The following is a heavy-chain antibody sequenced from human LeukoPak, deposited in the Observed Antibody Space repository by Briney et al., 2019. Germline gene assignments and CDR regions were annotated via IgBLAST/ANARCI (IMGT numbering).Heavy chain of an antibody. D-gene: IGHD1-1*01. CDR3: ASATFNDPRLFDY. Sequence: SETLSLTCTVSGGSISSYYWSWIRQPPGKGLEWIGYIYYSGSTNYNPSLKSRVTISVDTSKNQFSLKLSFVTAADTAVYYCASATFNDPRLFDYWGQGTLVTVSS. CDR2: IYYSGST. CDR1: GGSISSYY. V-gene: IGHV4-59*01. J-gene: IGHJ4*02.